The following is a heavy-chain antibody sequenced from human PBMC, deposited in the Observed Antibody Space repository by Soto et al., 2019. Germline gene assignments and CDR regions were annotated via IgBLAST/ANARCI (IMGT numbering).Heavy chain of an antibody. CDR1: GYTFTNYA. D-gene: IGHD3-16*02. Sequence: QVQLVQSGAEVKKPGASVKVSCKASGYTFTNYAIHWVRQAPGQRLEWMGWINAGNRNTEYSQKFQGRIIMTKDTAANTAYMELSSLTSEDRAVYYCARGYDYVWGSYRSDAFDIWGQGTMVTVSS. CDR3: ARGYDYVWGSYRSDAFDI. J-gene: IGHJ3*02. CDR2: INAGNRNT. V-gene: IGHV1-3*01.